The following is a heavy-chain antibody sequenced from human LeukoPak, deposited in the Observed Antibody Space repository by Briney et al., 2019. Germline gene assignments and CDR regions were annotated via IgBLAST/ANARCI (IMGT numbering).Heavy chain of an antibody. CDR3: AKSKRLTMIGGWAPTFDS. Sequence: GGSLRLSCAASGFTVSDKYMSWVRQAPGKGLEWVSILYSDGSTYYADSVEGRFTISRDNSKNTLFFQMNSLRVEDTAVYYCAKSKRLTMIGGWAPTFDSWGQGTLVTVSS. CDR2: LYSDGST. V-gene: IGHV3-66*01. D-gene: IGHD3-22*01. CDR1: GFTVSDKY. J-gene: IGHJ4*02.